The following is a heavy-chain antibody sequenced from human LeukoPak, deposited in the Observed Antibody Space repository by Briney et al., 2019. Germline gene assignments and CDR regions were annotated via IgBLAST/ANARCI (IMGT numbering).Heavy chain of an antibody. D-gene: IGHD3-10*01. J-gene: IGHJ6*02. Sequence: GASVKVSCKASGYTFTSYGISWVRQAPGQGLEWMGWISAYNGNTNYAQKLQGRVTMTTDTSTSTAYMELRSLRSDDTAVYYCARDGNGSGSYYEYYYYYYGMDVWGQGTTVTVSS. CDR1: GYTFTSYG. CDR3: ARDGNGSGSYYEYYYYYYGMDV. V-gene: IGHV1-18*01. CDR2: ISAYNGNT.